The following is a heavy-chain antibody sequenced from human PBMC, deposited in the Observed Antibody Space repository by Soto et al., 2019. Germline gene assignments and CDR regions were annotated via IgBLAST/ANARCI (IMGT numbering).Heavy chain of an antibody. CDR2: IWYDGSNK. D-gene: IGHD4-17*01. Sequence: QVQLVESGGGVVQPGRSLRLSCAASGFTFSSYGMHWVRQAPGKGLEWVAVIWYDGSNKYYADSVKGRFTISRDNSKNTLYLHMNSLRAEDTAVYYCSVTTVVDAFDIWGQGTMVTVSS. V-gene: IGHV3-33*01. J-gene: IGHJ3*02. CDR3: SVTTVVDAFDI. CDR1: GFTFSSYG.